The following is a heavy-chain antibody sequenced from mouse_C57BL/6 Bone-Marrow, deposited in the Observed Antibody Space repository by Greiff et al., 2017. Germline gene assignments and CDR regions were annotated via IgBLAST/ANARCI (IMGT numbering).Heavy chain of an antibody. Sequence: QVQLQQSGAELARPGASVKLSCKASGYTFTSYGISWVKQRTGQGLEWIGEIYPRSGNTYYNEKFKGKATLTADKSSSTAYMKLRSLTSEDAAVYFCARIDGSSRYVDVWGRGTTVTVTA. CDR3: ARIDGSSRYVDV. CDR1: GYTFTSYG. D-gene: IGHD1-1*01. J-gene: IGHJ1*03. CDR2: IYPRSGNT. V-gene: IGHV1-81*01.